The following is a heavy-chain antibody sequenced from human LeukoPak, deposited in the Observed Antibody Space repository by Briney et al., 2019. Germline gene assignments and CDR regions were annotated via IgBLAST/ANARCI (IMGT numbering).Heavy chain of an antibody. J-gene: IGHJ4*02. CDR2: VSYSGSA. CDR3: ARENDRYGRIDY. V-gene: IGHV4-59*01. Sequence: SETLSLTCSVSGGSISPYYWSWVRQPPGKGLEWIGYVSYSGSADYNPSLKSRVIISIDTSKNQFSLRLSSLTAADTAVYYCARENDRYGRIDYWGQGTQVTVS. D-gene: IGHD5-18*01. CDR1: GGSISPYY.